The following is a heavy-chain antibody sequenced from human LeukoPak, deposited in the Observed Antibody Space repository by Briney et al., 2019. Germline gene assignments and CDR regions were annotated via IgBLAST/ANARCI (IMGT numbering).Heavy chain of an antibody. CDR1: GFTFSNYG. CDR3: AKGGIGDYQLLSAFDP. CDR2: IWDDGSKE. D-gene: IGHD2-2*01. J-gene: IGHJ5*02. V-gene: IGHV3-33*06. Sequence: PGGSLRLSCAASGFTFSNYGMHWVRQAPGKGLEWVAVIWDDGSKEYYADSVRGRFTISRDNSKKMHFLQMNSLRVEDTAVYYCAKGGIGDYQLLSAFDPWGQGTLVTVSS.